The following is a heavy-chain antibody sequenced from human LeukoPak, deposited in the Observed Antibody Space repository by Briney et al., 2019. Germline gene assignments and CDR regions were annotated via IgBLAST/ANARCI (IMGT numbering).Heavy chain of an antibody. Sequence: PSETLSLTCTVSGGSISSYYWSWIRQPPGKGLEWIGYIYDSGSTNYNPSLKSRVTISVDTSKNQFSLKLSSVTAADTAVYYCARGVDYGDYRDYYYYYYMDVWGKGTTVTISS. CDR1: GGSISSYY. J-gene: IGHJ6*03. V-gene: IGHV4-59*01. CDR3: ARGVDYGDYRDYYYYYYMDV. D-gene: IGHD4-17*01. CDR2: IYDSGST.